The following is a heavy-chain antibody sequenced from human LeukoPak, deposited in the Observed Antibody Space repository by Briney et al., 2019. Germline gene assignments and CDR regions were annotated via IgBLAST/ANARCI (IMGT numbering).Heavy chain of an antibody. V-gene: IGHV4-31*01. CDR3: ARGGEYDILTGYRPIAYYYYGMDV. Sequence: SETLSLTCTVSGGSLRTYYWSWIRQHPGKGLEWIGYIYYSGSTYYNPSLKSQVTISVDTSKNQSSLKLNSVTAADTAVYYCARGGEYDILTGYRPIAYYYYGMDVWGQGTTVTVSS. J-gene: IGHJ6*02. CDR2: IYYSGST. CDR1: GGSLRTYY. D-gene: IGHD3-9*01.